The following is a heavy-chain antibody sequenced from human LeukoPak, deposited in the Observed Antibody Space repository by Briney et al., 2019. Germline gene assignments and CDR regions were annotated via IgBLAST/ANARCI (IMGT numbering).Heavy chain of an antibody. Sequence: ASVKVSCKASGYTFTGYYMHWVRQAPGQGLEWMGRINPNSGGTNYAQKFQGRVTMTRDTSISTAYMELSRLRSDDTAVYYCARAVVVTAPLGYWGQGTLVTVSS. D-gene: IGHD2-21*02. J-gene: IGHJ4*02. CDR1: GYTFTGYY. V-gene: IGHV1-2*06. CDR2: INPNSGGT. CDR3: ARAVVVTAPLGY.